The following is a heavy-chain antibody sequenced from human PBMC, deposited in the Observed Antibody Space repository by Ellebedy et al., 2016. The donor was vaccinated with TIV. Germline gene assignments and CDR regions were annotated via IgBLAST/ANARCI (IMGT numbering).Heavy chain of an antibody. CDR2: IYTSGST. Sequence: SETLSLXXTVSGGSISSYYWSWIRQPAGKGLEWIGRIYTSGSTNYNPSLKSRVTMSVDTSKNQFSLKLSSVTAADTAVYYCARVHDSSGYYYYYGMDVWGQGTTVTVSS. V-gene: IGHV4-4*07. CDR1: GGSISSYY. D-gene: IGHD3-22*01. CDR3: ARVHDSSGYYYYYGMDV. J-gene: IGHJ6*02.